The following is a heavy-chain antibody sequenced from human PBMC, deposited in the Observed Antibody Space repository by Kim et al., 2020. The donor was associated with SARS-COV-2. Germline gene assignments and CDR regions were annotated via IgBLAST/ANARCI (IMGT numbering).Heavy chain of an antibody. CDR2: ISSSSSYI. CDR3: ARDFVPFYVWGSYRYTSGFDY. V-gene: IGHV3-21*01. CDR1: GFTFSSYS. Sequence: GGSLRLSCAASGFTFSSYSMNRVRQAPGKGLEWVSSISSSSSYIYYADSVKGRFTISRDNAKNSLYLQMNSLRAEDTAVYYCARDFVPFYVWGSYRYTSGFDYWGQGTLVTVSS. D-gene: IGHD3-16*02. J-gene: IGHJ4*02.